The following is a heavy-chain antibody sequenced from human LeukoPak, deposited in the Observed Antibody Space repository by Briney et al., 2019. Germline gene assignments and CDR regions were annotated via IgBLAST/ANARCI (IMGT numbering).Heavy chain of an antibody. CDR2: IYSGGIT. J-gene: IGHJ5*02. CDR1: GFTVSSNY. D-gene: IGHD1-26*01. V-gene: IGHV3-66*04. CDR3: ARHMELLNWFDP. Sequence: GGSLRLSCAISGFTVSSNYMSWVRQAPGKGLEWVSVIYSGGITDYAYSVKGRFTISRDNSKNTLHLQMNNLRAEDTAVYYCARHMELLNWFDPWGQGTLVTVSS.